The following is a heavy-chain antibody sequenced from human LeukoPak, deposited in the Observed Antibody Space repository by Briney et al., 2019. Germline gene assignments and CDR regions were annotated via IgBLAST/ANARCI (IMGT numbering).Heavy chain of an antibody. D-gene: IGHD6-13*01. V-gene: IGHV3-13*01. CDR3: AREAAALNAFDI. J-gene: IGHJ3*02. CDR2: IGTAGDT. CDR1: GFTFSSYD. Sequence: GGSLRLSCVASGFTFSSYDMHWVRQATGKGLEWVSAIGTAGDTYYPGSVKGRFTISRENAKNSLYLQMNSLRAGDTAVYYCAREAAALNAFDIWGQGTMVTVSS.